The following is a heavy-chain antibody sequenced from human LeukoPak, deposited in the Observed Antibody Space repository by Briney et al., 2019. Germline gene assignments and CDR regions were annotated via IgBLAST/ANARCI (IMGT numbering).Heavy chain of an antibody. Sequence: GESLKISCKGSGYSFTSYWIGWVRQMPGKGLDWMGIIYPGDSDTRYSPSFQGQVTISADKSISTAYLQWSSLKASDTAMYYCARHGVSGAAAANFDYWGQGTLVTVSS. D-gene: IGHD6-13*01. V-gene: IGHV5-51*01. CDR3: ARHGVSGAAAANFDY. CDR1: GYSFTSYW. J-gene: IGHJ4*02. CDR2: IYPGDSDT.